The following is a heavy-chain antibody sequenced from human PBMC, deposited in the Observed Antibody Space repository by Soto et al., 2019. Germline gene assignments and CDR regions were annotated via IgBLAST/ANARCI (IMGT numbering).Heavy chain of an antibody. CDR3: ARGNTQWIQLWPNNWFDP. V-gene: IGHV4-31*03. Sequence: SETLSLTCTVSGGSISSGGYYWSWIRQHPGKGLEWIGYIYYSGSTYYNPSLKSRVTISVDTSKNQFSLRLSSVTAADTAVYYCARGNTQWIQLWPNNWFDPWGQGTLVTVSS. CDR1: GGSISSGGYY. J-gene: IGHJ5*02. CDR2: IYYSGST. D-gene: IGHD5-18*01.